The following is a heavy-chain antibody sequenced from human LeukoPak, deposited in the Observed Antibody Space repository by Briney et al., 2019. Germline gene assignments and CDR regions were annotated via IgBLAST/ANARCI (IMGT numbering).Heavy chain of an antibody. Sequence: SVKVSCKASGGTLSSSAISWVRQAPGQGLEWMGRIIPMFDTTNYAQKFQGRVTITADKSTSTAYMELSSLRSEDTAVYYCARTVVVTAEHAFDVWGQGTMVTVSS. V-gene: IGHV1-69*06. CDR2: IIPMFDTT. D-gene: IGHD2-21*02. CDR3: ARTVVVTAEHAFDV. J-gene: IGHJ3*01. CDR1: GGTLSSSA.